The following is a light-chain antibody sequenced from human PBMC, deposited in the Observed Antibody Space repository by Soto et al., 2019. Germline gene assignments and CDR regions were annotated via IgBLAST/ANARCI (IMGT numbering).Light chain of an antibody. V-gene: IGKV3-15*01. CDR1: QSVRSN. CDR2: GAF. J-gene: IGKJ1*01. CDR3: QQYNDWPLT. Sequence: IGMSQSAVTLSVSTGERATLSCRASQSVRSNLAWYQQKPGQAPSLLIYGAFTRATGIPTRFSGTGSGTEFTLTISSLQSEDFALYYCQQYNDWPLTFGQGTKVDIK.